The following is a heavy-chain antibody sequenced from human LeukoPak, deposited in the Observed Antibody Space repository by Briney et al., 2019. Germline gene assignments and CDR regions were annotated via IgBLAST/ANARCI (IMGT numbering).Heavy chain of an antibody. J-gene: IGHJ4*02. Sequence: PGGSLRLSCVASGFTFSDYAMHWVRQAPGKGLEWVAVTSYGRSIEYYSDSVKGRFTISRDDSKNTLYLQMNSLRPEDTAVYYCARVTAERVGELSFGHWGQGTLDTVSS. CDR3: ARVTAERVGELSFGH. D-gene: IGHD3-16*02. CDR1: GFTFSDYA. CDR2: TSYGRSIE. V-gene: IGHV3-30-3*01.